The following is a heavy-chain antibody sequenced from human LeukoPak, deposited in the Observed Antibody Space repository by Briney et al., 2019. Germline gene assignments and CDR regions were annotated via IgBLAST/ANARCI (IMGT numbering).Heavy chain of an antibody. Sequence: ASVKFSCKASGGTFSSYAISWVRQAPGQGLEWMGGIIPIFGTANYAQKFQGRVTIPADESTSTAYMELSSLRSEDTAVYYCARVGPYYCSGGSCYSIFNWFDPWGQGTLVTVSS. V-gene: IGHV1-69*13. CDR1: GGTFSSYA. CDR2: IIPIFGTA. J-gene: IGHJ5*02. CDR3: ARVGPYYCSGGSCYSIFNWFDP. D-gene: IGHD2-15*01.